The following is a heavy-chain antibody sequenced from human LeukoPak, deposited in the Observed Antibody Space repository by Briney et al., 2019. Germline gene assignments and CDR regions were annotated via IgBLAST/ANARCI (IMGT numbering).Heavy chain of an antibody. V-gene: IGHV3-23*01. CDR3: SKGVGATPGTFDY. CDR2: ISGSGAST. CDR1: GFTFSSYA. Sequence: GGSLRLSCSASGFTFSSYAMSWVRQDPGKGLEWVSGISGSGASTYHAVSVKGRFTISRDNSKNTLYLQMNSLRAEDTAVYYCSKGVGATPGTFDYWGQGTLVTVSS. D-gene: IGHD1-26*01. J-gene: IGHJ4*02.